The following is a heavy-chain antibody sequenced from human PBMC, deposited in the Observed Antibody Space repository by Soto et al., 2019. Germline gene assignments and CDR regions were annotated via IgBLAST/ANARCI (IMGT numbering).Heavy chain of an antibody. CDR2: ISSSSSYI. V-gene: IGHV3-21*01. CDR3: ARSYSSGFDY. J-gene: IGHJ4*02. CDR1: GFTFSSYS. Sequence: LRLSCAASGFTFSSYSMNWVRQAPGKGLEWVSSISSSSSYIYYAGSVKGRFTISRDNAKNSLYLQMNSLRAEDTAVYYCARSYSSGFDYWGQGTLVTVSS. D-gene: IGHD6-19*01.